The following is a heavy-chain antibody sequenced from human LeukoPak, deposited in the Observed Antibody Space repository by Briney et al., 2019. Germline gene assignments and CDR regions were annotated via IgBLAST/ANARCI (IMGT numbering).Heavy chain of an antibody. Sequence: PGGSLRLSCAASGFTVSGSAMHWVRQASGKGLEWLGRVRSKGYNYTTAYGASVKDRFIISRDDSKSTAYLQMSSLKSEDTAVYYCATLWETSGWYPDHWGQGTLVTVSS. CDR2: VRSKGYNYTT. CDR3: ATLWETSGWYPDH. V-gene: IGHV3-73*01. CDR1: GFTVSGSA. J-gene: IGHJ4*02. D-gene: IGHD6-19*01.